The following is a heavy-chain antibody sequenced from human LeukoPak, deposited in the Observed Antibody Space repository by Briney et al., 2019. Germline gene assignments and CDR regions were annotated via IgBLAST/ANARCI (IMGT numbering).Heavy chain of an antibody. J-gene: IGHJ4*02. V-gene: IGHV3-74*01. D-gene: IGHD4-17*01. CDR3: ARGDLSYGDYPFDY. CDR1: GFTFRSYW. Sequence: GGSLRLSCAASGFTFRSYWMHWVRQAPGKGLVWVSRINSDGSSINYADSVKDRFTISRDNAKNTLYLQMNSLRAADTAVYYCARGDLSYGDYPFDYRGQGTLVTVSS. CDR2: INSDGSSI.